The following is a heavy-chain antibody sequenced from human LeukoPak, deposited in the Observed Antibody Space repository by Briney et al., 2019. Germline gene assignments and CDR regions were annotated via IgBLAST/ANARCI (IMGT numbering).Heavy chain of an antibody. CDR2: IYYSGST. D-gene: IGHD6-13*01. Sequence: SETLSLTCTVSGGSISSSSYYWGWIRQPPGKGLEWIGSIYYSGSTYYNPSLKSRVTISVDTSKNQFSLELSSVTAADTAVYYCARGWHYSSSWYGYDYWGQGTLVTVSS. CDR3: ARGWHYSSSWYGYDY. J-gene: IGHJ4*02. V-gene: IGHV4-39*07. CDR1: GGSISSSSYY.